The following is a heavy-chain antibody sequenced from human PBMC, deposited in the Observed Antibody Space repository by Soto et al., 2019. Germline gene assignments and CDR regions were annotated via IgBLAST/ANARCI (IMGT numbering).Heavy chain of an antibody. CDR3: DRGELGTTIDAFNI. CDR1: GGSISSGDYS. J-gene: IGHJ3*02. V-gene: IGHV4-30-2*01. D-gene: IGHD1-7*01. CDR2: MYHSGST. Sequence: QLQLQESGSGLVKPSQTLSLTCAVSGGSISSGDYSWSWIGQAPGKGLEWIGYMYHSGSTYYNPSLKSRVTISVDRSKNQLSLKLSSVTAADTAVYYCDRGELGTTIDAFNIWGQGTMVTVSS.